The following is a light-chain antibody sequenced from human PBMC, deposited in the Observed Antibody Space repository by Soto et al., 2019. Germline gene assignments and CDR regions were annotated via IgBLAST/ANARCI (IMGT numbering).Light chain of an antibody. CDR1: SGGIASHS. J-gene: IGLJ2*01. V-gene: IGLV6-57*04. CDR2: EDT. Sequence: NFMLPQQHSVSESPGPTVSISFTRSSGGIASHSVQWYQQRPGSAPTTVIYEDTQRPSGVPDRFSGSNDGSSNSASLTISGLQTEDEADYYCQSYDRSTVVFGGGTKVTV. CDR3: QSYDRSTVV.